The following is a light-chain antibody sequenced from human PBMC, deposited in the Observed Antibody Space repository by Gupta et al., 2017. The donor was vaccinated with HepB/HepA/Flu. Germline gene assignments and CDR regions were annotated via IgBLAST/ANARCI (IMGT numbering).Light chain of an antibody. CDR3: QRYYSTPVT. CDR1: QSVLYSSNNKNY. V-gene: IGKV4-1*01. CDR2: WAS. Sequence: DFVMTQSRDSLAGSLGERAPINCKSSQSVLYSSNNKNYLAWYQQKPGQPPKLLIYWASTRESGVPDRFSGSGSGTDFTLTISSLQAEDVAVYYCQRYYSTPVTFGQGTRLEIK. J-gene: IGKJ5*01.